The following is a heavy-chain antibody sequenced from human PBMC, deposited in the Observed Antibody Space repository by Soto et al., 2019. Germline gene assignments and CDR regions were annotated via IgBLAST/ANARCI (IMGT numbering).Heavy chain of an antibody. V-gene: IGHV1-69*13. CDR1: GGTFSSYA. CDR3: ASTTXMIIPAAIRADYYYGMDV. D-gene: IGHD2-2*01. J-gene: IGHJ6*02. Sequence: GASVKVSCKASGGTFSSYAISWVRQAPGQGLEWRGGIIPIFGTASYAQKFQGRVTITADESTSTAYMELSSLRSEDTAVYYCASTTXMIIPAAIRADYYYGMDVWGQGTTVTVSS. CDR2: IIPIFGTA.